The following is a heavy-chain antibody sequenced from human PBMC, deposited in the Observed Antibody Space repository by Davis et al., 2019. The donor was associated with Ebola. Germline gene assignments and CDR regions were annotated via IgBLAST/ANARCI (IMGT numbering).Heavy chain of an antibody. CDR1: GLTFSSYA. CDR3: AKGGRGAVYAMGYYFDY. Sequence: PGGSLRLSCAASGLTFSSYAMSWVRQAPGKGLEWVPAISGSGGSTYYADSVKGRFTISRGNSKNTLYLQMNSLRAEDTAVYYCAKGGRGAVYAMGYYFDYWGQGTLVTVSS. D-gene: IGHD2-8*01. V-gene: IGHV3-23*01. J-gene: IGHJ4*02. CDR2: ISGSGGST.